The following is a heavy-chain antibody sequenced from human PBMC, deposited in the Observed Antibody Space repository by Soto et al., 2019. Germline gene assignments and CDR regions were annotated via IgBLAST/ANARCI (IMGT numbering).Heavy chain of an antibody. J-gene: IGHJ3*02. V-gene: IGHV3-21*01. CDR2: ISSSSSYI. D-gene: IGHD2-15*01. CDR1: GFTFSSYG. CDR3: ARDVCGGSCYPDTSAFDI. Sequence: GGSLRLSCAASGFTFSSYGMHWVRQAPGKGLEWVSAISSSSSYIYYADSVKGRFTISRDNAKNSLYLQMNSLRAEDTAVYYCARDVCGGSCYPDTSAFDIWGQGTMVTV.